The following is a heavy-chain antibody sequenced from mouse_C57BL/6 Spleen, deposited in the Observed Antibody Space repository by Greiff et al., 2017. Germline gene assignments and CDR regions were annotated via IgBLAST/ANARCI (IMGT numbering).Heavy chain of an antibody. D-gene: IGHD1-1*01. Sequence: QVQLQQPGAELVKPGASVKLSCKASGYTFTSYWMHWVKQRPGRGLEWIGRIYPNSGGTKYNEKFKSKATLTVDKPSSTAYMQLSSLTSEDSAVYYCAIDAYYGSSHWYFDVWGTGTTVTVSS. CDR2: IYPNSGGT. V-gene: IGHV1-72*01. CDR1: GYTFTSYW. CDR3: AIDAYYGSSHWYFDV. J-gene: IGHJ1*03.